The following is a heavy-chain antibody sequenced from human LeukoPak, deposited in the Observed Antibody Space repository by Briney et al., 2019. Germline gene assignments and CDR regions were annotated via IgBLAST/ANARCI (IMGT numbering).Heavy chain of an antibody. CDR3: ATELGHRLTGY. D-gene: IGHD3-16*01. Sequence: ASVKVSCKASGHTFTGYYVYWVRQAPGQGLEWMGWMNPNVGGANFPQKFQGRVTVTSDPAISAAYMELRRLRSEDTAVYYCATELGHRLTGYWGQGTLVTVSS. J-gene: IGHJ4*02. CDR2: MNPNVGGA. V-gene: IGHV1-2*02. CDR1: GHTFTGYY.